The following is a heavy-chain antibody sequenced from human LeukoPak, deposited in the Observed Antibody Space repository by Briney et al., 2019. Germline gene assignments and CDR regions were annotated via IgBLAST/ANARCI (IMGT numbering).Heavy chain of an antibody. Sequence: GGSLRLSCAASGFTFSSFAMSWVRQAPGKGLEWVSVISGSGGSTYYADSVKGRFTISRDNSKNTLNLQMNSLRAEDTAVYYCAKIKQWRSGFDYWGQGTLVTVSS. CDR1: GFTFSSFA. V-gene: IGHV3-23*01. D-gene: IGHD6-19*01. CDR2: ISGSGGST. J-gene: IGHJ4*02. CDR3: AKIKQWRSGFDY.